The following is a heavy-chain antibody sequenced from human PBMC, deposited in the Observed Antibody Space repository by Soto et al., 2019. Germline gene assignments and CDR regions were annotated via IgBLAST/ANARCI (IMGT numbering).Heavy chain of an antibody. D-gene: IGHD2-8*01. CDR2: IYFGGST. CDR1: GGSISRSTYY. J-gene: IGHJ6*02. Sequence: SETLSLTCTVSGGSISRSTYYWGWIRQPPGKGLEWIGSIYFGGSTYYNPSLTSRVTISVDTSKNQFSLKLNSVTAADTGVYHCARHSRYCSNGSCYSAHYTHGLDVWGQGTTVTVSS. V-gene: IGHV4-39*01. CDR3: ARHSRYCSNGSCYSAHYTHGLDV.